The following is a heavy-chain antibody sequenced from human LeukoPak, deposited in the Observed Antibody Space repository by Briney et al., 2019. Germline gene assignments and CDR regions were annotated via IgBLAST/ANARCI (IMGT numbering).Heavy chain of an antibody. CDR1: GYTFTSYG. CDR3: AQGYYSNSLYYYYGMDV. Sequence: ASVKVSCKASGYTFTSYGISWVRQAPGQGLEWMGWISAYNGNTNYAQKLQGRATMTTDTSTSTAYMELRSLRSDDTAVYYCAQGYYSNSLYYYYGMDVWGQGTTVTVSS. V-gene: IGHV1-18*01. J-gene: IGHJ6*02. D-gene: IGHD4-11*01. CDR2: ISAYNGNT.